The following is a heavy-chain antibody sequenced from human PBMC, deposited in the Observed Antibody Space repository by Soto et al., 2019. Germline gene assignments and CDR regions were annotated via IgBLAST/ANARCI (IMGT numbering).Heavy chain of an antibody. CDR1: GGSVSSGSYY. V-gene: IGHV4-61*01. CDR3: ARDDNYYDSSGPEYYYGMDV. CDR2: IYYSGST. J-gene: IGHJ6*02. Sequence: PSETLSLTCTVSGGSVSSGSYYWSWIRQPPGKGLEWIGYIYYSGSTNYNPSLKSRVTISVDTSKNQFSLKLSSVTAADTAVYYCARDDNYYDSSGPEYYYGMDVWGQGTTVTVSS. D-gene: IGHD3-22*01.